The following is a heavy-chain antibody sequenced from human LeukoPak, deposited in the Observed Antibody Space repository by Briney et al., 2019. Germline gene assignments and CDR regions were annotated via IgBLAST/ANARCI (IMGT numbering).Heavy chain of an antibody. J-gene: IGHJ4*02. Sequence: PGGSLRLSCAVSGVTVTSTDMSWVRQAPGKGLEWLSVIFSGGGTYYRGSMEGRFTISRDNSKNTLYLQMNSLRADDTAVYYCARDLDGPEDYWGQGTLVTVSS. CDR2: IFSGGGT. D-gene: IGHD3-3*01. CDR1: GVTVTSTD. CDR3: ARDLDGPEDY. V-gene: IGHV3-53*01.